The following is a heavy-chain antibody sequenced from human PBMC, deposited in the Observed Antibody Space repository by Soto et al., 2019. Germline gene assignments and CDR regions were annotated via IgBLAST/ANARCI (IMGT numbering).Heavy chain of an antibody. CDR2: ITGTGGST. J-gene: IGHJ4*02. CDR1: GFPFSSYA. D-gene: IGHD3-22*01. V-gene: IGHV3-23*01. Sequence: GGSLRLSCAASGFPFSSYAMSWVRQAPGKGLEWVSTITGTGGSTYYADSVKGRFTVSRDNSKNTLYLQMSSLRAEDTAVYYCAKPYHFYDAYFDYWGQGTLVTVSS. CDR3: AKPYHFYDAYFDY.